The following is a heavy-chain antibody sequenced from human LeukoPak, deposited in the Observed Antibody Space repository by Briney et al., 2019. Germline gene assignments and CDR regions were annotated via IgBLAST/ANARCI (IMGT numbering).Heavy chain of an antibody. D-gene: IGHD3-10*01. CDR3: AREGYYGSGSPPSLYFDY. Sequence: GGSLRLSCAASEFTFSSYAVSWVRQAPGKGLEWVAVTSSDLNVKLYADSVKGRFTISRDNSRSTLYLQMNSLRPEDTAIYYCAREGYYGSGSPPSLYFDYWGQGTLVTVSS. V-gene: IGHV3-30*03. CDR2: TSSDLNVK. CDR1: EFTFSSYA. J-gene: IGHJ4*02.